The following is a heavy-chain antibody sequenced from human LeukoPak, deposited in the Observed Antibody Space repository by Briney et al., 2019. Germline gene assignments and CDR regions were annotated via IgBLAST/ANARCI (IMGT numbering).Heavy chain of an antibody. Sequence: EGSLRLSCAASGFTFSSYAMHWVRQAPGKGLEWVAVISYDGSNKYYADSVKGRFTISRDNSKNTLYLQMNSLRAEDTAVYYCARGTGDDAFDIWGQGTMVTVSS. V-gene: IGHV3-30*04. D-gene: IGHD7-27*01. J-gene: IGHJ3*02. CDR1: GFTFSSYA. CDR3: ARGTGDDAFDI. CDR2: ISYDGSNK.